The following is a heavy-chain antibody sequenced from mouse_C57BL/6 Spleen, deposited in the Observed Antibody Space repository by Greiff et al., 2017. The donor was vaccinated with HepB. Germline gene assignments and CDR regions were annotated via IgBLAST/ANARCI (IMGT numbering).Heavy chain of an antibody. Sequence: VQLQQPGAELVKPGASVKMSCKASGYTFTSYWITWVKQGPGQGLEWIGDIYPGSGSTNYNEKFKSKATLTVDTSSSTAYMQLSSLTSEDSAVYYCARGGDYDAMDYWGQGTSVTVSS. CDR2: IYPGSGST. V-gene: IGHV1-55*01. J-gene: IGHJ4*01. CDR1: GYTFTSYW. CDR3: ARGGDYDAMDY.